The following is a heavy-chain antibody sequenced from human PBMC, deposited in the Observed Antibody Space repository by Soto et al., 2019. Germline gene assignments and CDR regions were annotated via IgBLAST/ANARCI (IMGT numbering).Heavy chain of an antibody. D-gene: IGHD6-6*01. CDR2: INLSGGT. Sequence: QVQLQQWGAGLLKPSDTLSLTCAVYGGSFSGYYWSWIRQPPGKGLEWIGEINLSGGTNYSPSLKSRVTKSVDTSKNHFSLRLSSVTAADTAVYYCARTIATRASRSLDYWGQGTLVTVSS. J-gene: IGHJ4*02. CDR1: GGSFSGYY. CDR3: ARTIATRASRSLDY. V-gene: IGHV4-34*01.